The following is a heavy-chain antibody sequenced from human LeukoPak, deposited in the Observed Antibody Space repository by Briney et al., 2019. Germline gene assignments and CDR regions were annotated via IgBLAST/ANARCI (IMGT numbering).Heavy chain of an antibody. CDR1: GYTFTGYY. Sequence: ASVKVSCKASGYTFTGYYMHWVRQAPGQGLEWMGWINPNSGGTNYAQKFQGRVTMTRDTSISTAYMELSRLRSDDTAVYYCASTYGDYLVLGAFDIWGQGTMVTVSS. D-gene: IGHD4-17*01. CDR2: INPNSGGT. CDR3: ASTYGDYLVLGAFDI. V-gene: IGHV1-2*02. J-gene: IGHJ3*02.